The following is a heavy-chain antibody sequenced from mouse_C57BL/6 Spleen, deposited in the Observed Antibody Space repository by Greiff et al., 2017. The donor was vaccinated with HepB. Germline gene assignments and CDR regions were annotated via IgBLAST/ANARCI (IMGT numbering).Heavy chain of an antibody. CDR3: ARQYYYGSSYDAMDY. V-gene: IGHV5-6*01. CDR1: GFTFSSYG. CDR2: ISSGGSYT. Sequence: VQLMESGGDLVKPGGSLKLSCAASGFTFSSYGMSWVRQTPDKRLEWVATISSGGSYTYYPDSVKGRFTISRDNAKNTLYLQMSSLKSEDTAMYYCARQYYYGSSYDAMDYWGQGTSVTVSS. J-gene: IGHJ4*01. D-gene: IGHD1-1*01.